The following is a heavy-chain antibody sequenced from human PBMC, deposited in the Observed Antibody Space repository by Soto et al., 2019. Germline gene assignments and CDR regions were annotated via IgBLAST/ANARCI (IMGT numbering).Heavy chain of an antibody. J-gene: IGHJ6*02. CDR3: ARDHGVGGYYYGMDV. CDR2: ISYDGSNK. Sequence: GGSLRLSCSVAGFTVSDSMSWVRQAPGKGLEWVAVISYDGSNKYYADSVKGRFTISRDNSKNTLYLQMNSLRAEDTAVYYCARDHGVGGYYYGMDVWGQGTTVTVSS. V-gene: IGHV3-30*03. CDR1: GFTVSDS. D-gene: IGHD2-15*01.